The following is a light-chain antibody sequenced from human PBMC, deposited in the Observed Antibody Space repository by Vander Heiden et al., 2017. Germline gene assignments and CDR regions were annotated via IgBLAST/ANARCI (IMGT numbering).Light chain of an antibody. CDR1: SSNIGSNT. V-gene: IGLV1-44*01. J-gene: IGLJ2*01. CDR3: AAWDDSLNGVV. CDR2: SNN. Sequence: PAQRVTISCSGSSSNIGSNTVNWYQQLPGTAPKLLIYSNNQRPSGVPARFSGSKSGTSASLAISGLQSEDEADYYCAAWDDSLNGVVFGGGTKLTVL.